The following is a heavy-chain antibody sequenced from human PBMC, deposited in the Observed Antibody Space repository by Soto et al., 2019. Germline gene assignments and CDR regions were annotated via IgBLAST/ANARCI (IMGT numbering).Heavy chain of an antibody. J-gene: IGHJ5*01. CDR1: GGTFSSYT. CDR2: MNPNIGNA. CDR3: ARVRAGGGNSGRWFDY. Sequence: ASVKVSCKASGGTFSSYTISWVRQAPGQGLEWMGRMNPNIGNAGYAQKFQGRLTMTRNTSTSTAYMELTSLRSEDTAVYYCARVRAGGGNSGRWFDYWGQGTLVTVSS. V-gene: IGHV1-8*02. D-gene: IGHD2-21*02.